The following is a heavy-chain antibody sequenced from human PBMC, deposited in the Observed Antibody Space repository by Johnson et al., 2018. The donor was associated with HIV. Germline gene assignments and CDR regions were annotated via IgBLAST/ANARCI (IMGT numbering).Heavy chain of an antibody. D-gene: IGHD3-22*01. CDR3: AKDKSTEWLLLRSPWSGFDI. Sequence: VQLVESGGGLVQPGRSLRLSCAASGFTFDDYAMHWVRQAPGKGLEWVSGISWNSDSIGYADSVKGRFTISRDNAKNSLYVQMNSLRPEDTALYYCAKDKSTEWLLLRSPWSGFDIWGQGTMVTVSS. CDR1: GFTFDDYA. J-gene: IGHJ3*02. CDR2: ISWNSDSI. V-gene: IGHV3-9*01.